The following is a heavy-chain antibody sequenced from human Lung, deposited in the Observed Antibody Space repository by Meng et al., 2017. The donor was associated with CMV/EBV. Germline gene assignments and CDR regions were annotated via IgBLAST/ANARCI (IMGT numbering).Heavy chain of an antibody. Sequence: GEXXKIPCAASGFTFSNYWIHWVRQAPGKGLEWVSRINTDGSSTAYADSVKGRFTISRDNAKNTVFLHISSVRAEDKAVFYCARDPVRGDLDYWAQGTLVTLVS. CDR3: ARDPVRGDLDY. J-gene: IGHJ4*02. CDR1: GFTFSNYW. D-gene: IGHD3-10*01. V-gene: IGHV3-74*01. CDR2: INTDGSST.